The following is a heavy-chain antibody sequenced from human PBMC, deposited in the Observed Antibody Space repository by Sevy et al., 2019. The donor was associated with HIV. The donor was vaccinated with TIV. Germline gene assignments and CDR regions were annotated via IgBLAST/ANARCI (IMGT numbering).Heavy chain of an antibody. V-gene: IGHV4-34*01. CDR2: INHSGST. CDR1: GGSFSGYY. J-gene: IGHJ6*02. Sequence: SETLSLTCAVYGGSFSGYYWSWIRQPPGKGLEWIGEINHSGSTNYNPSLKSRVTISVDTSKNQFSLKLSPVTAADTAVYYCARGQGSSGMDVWGQGTTVTVSS. CDR3: ARGQGSSGMDV.